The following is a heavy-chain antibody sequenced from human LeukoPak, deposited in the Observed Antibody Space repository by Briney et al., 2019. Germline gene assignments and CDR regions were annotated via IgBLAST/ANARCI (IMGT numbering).Heavy chain of an antibody. CDR1: GGSFSGYY. Sequence: SSETLSLTCAVYGGSFSGYYWSWIRQPPGKGLEWIGEINHSGSTNYNPSLKSRVTISVDTSKNQFSLKLSSVTAADTAVYYCARKGPRHTYDILTGYYRVIPYYFDYWGQGTLVTVSS. CDR2: INHSGST. J-gene: IGHJ4*02. V-gene: IGHV4-34*01. CDR3: ARKGPRHTYDILTGYYRVIPYYFDY. D-gene: IGHD3-9*01.